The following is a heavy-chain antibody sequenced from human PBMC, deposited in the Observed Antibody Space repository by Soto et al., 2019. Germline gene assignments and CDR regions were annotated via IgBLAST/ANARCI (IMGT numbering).Heavy chain of an antibody. V-gene: IGHV4-34*01. J-gene: IGHJ4*02. CDR3: ARGPFYYSGSSDY. CDR1: GGSFSGYY. CDR2: INHSGST. D-gene: IGHD6-6*01. Sequence: QVQLQQWGAGLLKPSETLSLTCAVYGGSFSGYYWSWIRQPPGKGLEWIGEINHSGSTNYNPSLKSRVTISVDTSKYQFSLKLSSVTAADTAVYYCARGPFYYSGSSDYWGQGTLVTVSS.